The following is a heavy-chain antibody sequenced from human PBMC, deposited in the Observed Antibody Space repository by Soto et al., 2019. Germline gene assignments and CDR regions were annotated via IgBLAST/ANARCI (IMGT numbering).Heavy chain of an antibody. V-gene: IGHV2-5*01. CDR1: GFSLSTSGVG. CDR3: AHSQYYYDSSGSLRYYFDY. Sequence: ESGPTLVNPTQTLTLTCTLSGFSLSTSGVGEGWIRQPPGKALEWLALIYWNDDKRYSPSLKSRLTITKDTSKNQVVLTMTNMDPVDTATYYCAHSQYYYDSSGSLRYYFDYWGQGTLVTVSS. J-gene: IGHJ4*02. CDR2: IYWNDDK. D-gene: IGHD3-22*01.